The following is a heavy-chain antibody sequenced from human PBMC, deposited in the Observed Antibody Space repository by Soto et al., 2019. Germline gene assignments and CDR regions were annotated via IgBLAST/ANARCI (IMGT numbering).Heavy chain of an antibody. D-gene: IGHD3-9*01. CDR2: ISGSGGST. J-gene: IGHJ5*02. CDR1: GFTFSSYA. Sequence: GGSLRLSCAASGFTFSSYAMSWVRQAPGKGLEWVSAISGSGGSTYYADSVKGRFTISRDNSKNTLYLQMNSLRAEDTAVYYCVRFQYFNWFDPWGQGTLVTVSS. V-gene: IGHV3-23*01. CDR3: VRFQYFNWFDP.